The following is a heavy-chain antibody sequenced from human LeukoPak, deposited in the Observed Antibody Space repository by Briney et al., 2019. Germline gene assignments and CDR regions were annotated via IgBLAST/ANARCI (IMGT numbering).Heavy chain of an antibody. CDR3: ARRRLYYYYMDV. CDR2: INHSGST. J-gene: IGHJ6*03. V-gene: IGHV4-39*07. CDR1: GGSISSGDYY. D-gene: IGHD3-16*01. Sequence: SETLSLTCTVSGGSISSGDYYWSWIRQPPGKGLEWIGEINHSGSTNYNPSLKSRVTISVDTSKNQFSLKLSSVTAADTAVYYCARRRLYYYYMDVWGKGTTVTVSS.